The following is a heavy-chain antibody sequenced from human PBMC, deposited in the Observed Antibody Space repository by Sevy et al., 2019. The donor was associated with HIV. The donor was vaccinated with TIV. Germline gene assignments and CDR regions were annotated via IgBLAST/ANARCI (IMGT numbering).Heavy chain of an antibody. J-gene: IGHJ4*02. Sequence: GGSLRLSCAASGFTFDDYAMHWVRQAPGKGLEWVSGISWNSGSIGYADSVKGRFTISRDNAKNSLYLQMNSLRAEDTDLYYCAKDKKEYSSGWYTPAPPPPYYFDYWGQGTLVTVSS. D-gene: IGHD6-13*01. CDR2: ISWNSGSI. CDR3: AKDKKEYSSGWYTPAPPPPYYFDY. CDR1: GFTFDDYA. V-gene: IGHV3-9*01.